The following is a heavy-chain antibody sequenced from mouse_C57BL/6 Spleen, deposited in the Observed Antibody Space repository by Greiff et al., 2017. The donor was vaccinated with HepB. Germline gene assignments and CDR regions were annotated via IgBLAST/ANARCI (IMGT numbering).Heavy chain of an antibody. CDR1: GFTFSDYG. Sequence: EVMLVESGGGLVKPGGSLKLSCAASGFTFSDYGMHWVRQAPEKGLEWVAYISSGSSTIYYADTVKGRFTISRDNAKNTLFLQMTSLRSEDTAMYYCARPFYYPNWYFYVWGTGTTVTVSS. CDR3: ARPFYYPNWYFYV. CDR2: ISSGSSTI. D-gene: IGHD2-1*01. J-gene: IGHJ1*03. V-gene: IGHV5-17*01.